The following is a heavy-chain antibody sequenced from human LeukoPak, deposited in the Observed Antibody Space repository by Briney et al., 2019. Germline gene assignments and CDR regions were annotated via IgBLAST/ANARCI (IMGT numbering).Heavy chain of an antibody. CDR2: ISGSGGST. J-gene: IGHJ4*02. CDR3: ARDVFEEDSNRFDY. CDR1: GFTFSSYA. D-gene: IGHD3-22*01. V-gene: IGHV3-23*01. Sequence: GGSLRLSCAASGFTFSSYAMSWVRQAPGKGLEWVSAISGSGGSTYYADSVKGRFTISRDNSKNTLYLQMNSLRAEDTAVYYCARDVFEEDSNRFDYWGQGTLVTVSS.